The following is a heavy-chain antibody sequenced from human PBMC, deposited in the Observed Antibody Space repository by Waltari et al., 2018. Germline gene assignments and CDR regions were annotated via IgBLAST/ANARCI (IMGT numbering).Heavy chain of an antibody. Sequence: VQLVGSGGGLVQPGGSLRLSCAASGFTFSGHAMHWVRLTPGKGLEWVAVIWFDGSAKYYADSLKDRFTISRDNSQNMLYLQMNNLKFEDTAIYYCARVYGTNALDYWGQGVLVTVSS. CDR3: ARVYGTNALDY. CDR2: IWFDGSAK. CDR1: GFTFSGHA. V-gene: IGHV3-30*14. J-gene: IGHJ4*02. D-gene: IGHD4-17*01.